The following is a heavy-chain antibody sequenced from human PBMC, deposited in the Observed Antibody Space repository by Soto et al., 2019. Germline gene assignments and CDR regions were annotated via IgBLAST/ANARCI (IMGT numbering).Heavy chain of an antibody. CDR1: RGSINTVDYW. D-gene: IGHD7-27*01. CDR3: ARGPSGDKVDS. V-gene: IGHV4-30-4*01. CDR2: IYDGGRT. Sequence: PSEALSLTCTVSRGSINTVDYWWGWIRQSPDMGLEWIGHIYDGGRTYNNPSLESRVTMSVDTSKSQLSLTLSSVSAADTAVYYCARGPSGDKVDSWGQGTLVTVSS. J-gene: IGHJ4*02.